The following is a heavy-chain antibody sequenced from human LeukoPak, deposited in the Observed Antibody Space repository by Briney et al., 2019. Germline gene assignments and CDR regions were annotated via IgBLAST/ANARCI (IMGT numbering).Heavy chain of an antibody. D-gene: IGHD6-13*01. Sequence: GGSLRLSCAASGFTFSSYSMNWVRQAPGKGLEWVSYIGAAGSTIYYADSVKGRFTVSRDNAKNTLYLQVNNLRAEDTAVYYCARGPSSNWSGLDFWGQGTLLTVSS. J-gene: IGHJ4*02. CDR3: ARGPSSNWSGLDF. CDR1: GFTFSSYS. V-gene: IGHV3-48*04. CDR2: IGAAGSTI.